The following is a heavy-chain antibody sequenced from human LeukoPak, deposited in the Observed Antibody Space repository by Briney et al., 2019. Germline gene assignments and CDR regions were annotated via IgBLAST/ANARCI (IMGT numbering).Heavy chain of an antibody. J-gene: IGHJ4*02. CDR2: ITGSGDDT. Sequence: GGSLRLSCAASGFTFSSYAMSWVRQTPEKGLEWLSAITGSGDDTFHADSVKGRFTISRDNSRNTLYLQMNSLRAEDTAVYRCEKGSKTSRPTYFDYGGQGALVAASS. CDR1: GFTFSSYA. V-gene: IGHV3-23*01. CDR3: EKGSKTSRPTYFDY.